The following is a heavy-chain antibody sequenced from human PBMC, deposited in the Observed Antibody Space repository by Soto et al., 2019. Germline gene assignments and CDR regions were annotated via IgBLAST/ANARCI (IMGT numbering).Heavy chain of an antibody. CDR1: GFTFSDYC. V-gene: IGHV3-11*01. D-gene: IGHD3-22*01. J-gene: IGHJ4*02. Sequence: QVQLVESGGGLVQTSGSLRIACAASGFTFSDYCMSWVRQAPGKGLEWVSYISSSGNTIYYADSVKGRFTVSRDNAKNSVYLQMNSLRAEDTALYFCAKMSSENYYDPVFSWGQGTLVTVSS. CDR2: ISSSGNTI. CDR3: AKMSSENYYDPVFS.